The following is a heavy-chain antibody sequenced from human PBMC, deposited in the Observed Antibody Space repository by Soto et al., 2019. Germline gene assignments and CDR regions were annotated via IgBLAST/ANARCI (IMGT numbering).Heavy chain of an antibody. CDR2: IFYSGST. CDR3: ARGGSSGYYSGGYFDY. D-gene: IGHD3-22*01. J-gene: IGHJ4*02. V-gene: IGHV4-30-4*01. Sequence: SETLSLTCTVSGGSISSGDYYWSWIRQPPGKGLEWIGYIFYSGSTYYNPSLKSRVTISVDTSKNQFSLKLRSVTAADTAVYYCARGGSSGYYSGGYFDYWGQGNLVTVSS. CDR1: GGSISSGDYY.